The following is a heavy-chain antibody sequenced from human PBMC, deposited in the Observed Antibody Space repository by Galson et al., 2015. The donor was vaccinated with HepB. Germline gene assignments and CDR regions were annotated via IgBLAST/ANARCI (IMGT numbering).Heavy chain of an antibody. J-gene: IGHJ6*02. CDR1: GFNFSDYY. V-gene: IGHV3-11*05. CDR3: ARVKMDYFGSGSYPRSFYYNYGMDV. D-gene: IGHD3-10*01. CDR2: IRSRSRHT. Sequence: SLRLSCAASGFNFSDYYMSWIRQAPGKGLELVSYIRSRSRHTNYADSVKGRFTISRDNAKSSLYLQMNSLRAEDTAVYYCARVKMDYFGSGSYPRSFYYNYGMDVWGLGTTVTVSS.